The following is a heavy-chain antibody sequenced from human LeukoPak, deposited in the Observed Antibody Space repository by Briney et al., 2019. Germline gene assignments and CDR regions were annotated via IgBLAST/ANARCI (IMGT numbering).Heavy chain of an antibody. CDR3: ARHGSLYYYDSREYAFDI. V-gene: IGHV4-39*01. D-gene: IGHD3-22*01. CDR2: IYYSGST. J-gene: IGHJ3*02. CDR1: GGSISSSSYY. Sequence: SETLSLTCTVSGGSISSSSYYWVWIRQPPGKGLEWIGSIYYSGSTYYNPSLKSRVTISVDTSKNQFSLKLSSVTAADKAVYYCARHGSLYYYDSREYAFDIWGQGTMVTVSS.